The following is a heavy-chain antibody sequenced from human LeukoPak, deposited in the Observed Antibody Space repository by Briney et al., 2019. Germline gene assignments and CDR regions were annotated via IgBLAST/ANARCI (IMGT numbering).Heavy chain of an antibody. D-gene: IGHD6-19*01. V-gene: IGHV3-21*01. CDR3: ARVKGSGWYILDY. Sequence: GGSLRLSCAASGFTFSSYSMNWVRQAPGKGLEWVSSISSSSSYIYYADSVKGRFTISRDNAKDSLYLQMNSLRAEDTAVYYCARVKGSGWYILDYWGQGTLVTVSS. CDR1: GFTFSSYS. J-gene: IGHJ4*02. CDR2: ISSSSSYI.